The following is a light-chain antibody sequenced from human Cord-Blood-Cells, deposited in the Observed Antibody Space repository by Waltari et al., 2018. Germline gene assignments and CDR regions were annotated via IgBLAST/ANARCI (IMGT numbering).Light chain of an antibody. J-gene: IGLJ2*01. V-gene: IGLV2-11*01. CDR3: CSYAGSYTVV. CDR1: SSDVGGYNY. Sequence: QSALTQPRSVSGSPGQSVTISCTGTSSDVGGYNYVSWYQQHPGKAPKLMIYDVSKRTSVVPDRFSGSKSGNPASMTISGLQAEDEADYYCCSYAGSYTVVFGGGTKLTVL. CDR2: DVS.